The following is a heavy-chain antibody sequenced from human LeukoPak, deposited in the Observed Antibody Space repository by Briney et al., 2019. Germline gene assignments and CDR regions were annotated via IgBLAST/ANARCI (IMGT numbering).Heavy chain of an antibody. CDR1: GFTFSSYD. D-gene: IGHD6-13*01. CDR2: ISGSGGST. J-gene: IGHJ4*02. Sequence: PGGSLRLSCAASGFTFSSYDMSWVRQAPGKGLEWVSAISGSGGSTYYADSVKGRFTISRDNSKNTLYLQMNSLRAEDTAVYYCAHVAGWAAAGTYYFDYWGQGTLVTVSS. CDR3: AHVAGWAAAGTYYFDY. V-gene: IGHV3-23*01.